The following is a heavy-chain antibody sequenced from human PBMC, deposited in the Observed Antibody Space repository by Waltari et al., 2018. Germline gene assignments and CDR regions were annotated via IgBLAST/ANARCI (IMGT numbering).Heavy chain of an antibody. CDR2: ISSSGSTI. V-gene: IGHV3-48*03. Sequence: EVQLVESGGGLVQPGGSLRLSCAASGFTFSSYEMNWVRQAPGKGLEWVSYISSSGSTIYYADSVKGRFTISRDNAKNSLYLQMNSLRAEDTAVYYCARGRTYYDSSGYIYWGQGTLVTVSS. D-gene: IGHD3-22*01. CDR3: ARGRTYYDSSGYIY. CDR1: GFTFSSYE. J-gene: IGHJ4*02.